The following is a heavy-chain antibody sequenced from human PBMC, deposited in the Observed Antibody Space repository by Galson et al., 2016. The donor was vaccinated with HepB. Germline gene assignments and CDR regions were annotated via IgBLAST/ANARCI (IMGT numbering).Heavy chain of an antibody. J-gene: IGHJ4*02. D-gene: IGHD3-3*01. CDR2: IYYSGST. CDR3: ARRAFGKVVMRPFDY. Sequence: ETLSLTCTVSGFSISTSSYYWGWIRQPPGKGLEWIGNIYYSGSTYYNPSLNSRVTISADTSKNRFSLKLISVSAADTAIYYCARRAFGKVVMRPFDYWGQGTLVTVS. V-gene: IGHV4-39*02. CDR1: GFSISTSSYY.